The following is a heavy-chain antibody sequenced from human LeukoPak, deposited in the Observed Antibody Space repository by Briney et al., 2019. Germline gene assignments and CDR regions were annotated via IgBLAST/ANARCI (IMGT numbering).Heavy chain of an antibody. CDR2: IYYSGST. CDR1: GGSISSSSYY. CDR3: AGQGYSVYDFTDPFDI. J-gene: IGHJ3*02. V-gene: IGHV4-39*07. Sequence: PSETLSLTCTVSGGSISSSSYYWGWIRQPPGKGLEWIGSIYYSGSTYYNPSLKSRVTISVDTSKNQFSLKLSSVTAADTAVYYCAGQGYSVYDFTDPFDIWGQGTMVTVSS. D-gene: IGHD5/OR15-5a*01.